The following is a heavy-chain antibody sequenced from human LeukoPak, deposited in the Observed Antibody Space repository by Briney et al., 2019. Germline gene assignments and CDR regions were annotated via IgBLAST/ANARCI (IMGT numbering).Heavy chain of an antibody. J-gene: IGHJ4*02. CDR2: MNPNSGGT. CDR3: ARDLGAVGAFDY. Sequence: ASVNVSCKASGYTFTSYDINWVRQATGQGLEWMGWMNPNSGGTNYAQKFQGRVTMTRDTSISTAYMELSRLRSDDTAVYYCARDLGAVGAFDYWGQGILVTVSS. V-gene: IGHV1-2*02. D-gene: IGHD1-26*01. CDR1: GYTFTSYD.